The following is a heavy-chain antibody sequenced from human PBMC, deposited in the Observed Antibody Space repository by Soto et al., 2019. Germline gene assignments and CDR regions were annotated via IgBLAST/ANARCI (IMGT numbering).Heavy chain of an antibody. J-gene: IGHJ6*02. CDR1: GYSFTSYC. CDR2: IYPGDSDT. V-gene: IGHV5-51*01. CDR3: ARRGGYSPYYYYYVMDV. Sequence: LGEPLKISCKGSGYSFTSYCIGWVRQMPGKGLEWMGIIYPGDSDTRYSPSFQGQVTISADKSISTAYLQWSSLKASDTAMYYCARRGGYSPYYYYYVMDVWGQGTTVTVSS. D-gene: IGHD3-22*01.